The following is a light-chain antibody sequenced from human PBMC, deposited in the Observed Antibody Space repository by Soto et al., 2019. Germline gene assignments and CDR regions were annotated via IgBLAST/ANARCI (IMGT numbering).Light chain of an antibody. J-gene: IGKJ4*01. CDR2: GAS. Sequence: EIVLTQSPGTLSLSPGDRATLSCRASQSVSSYLAWYQQKPGQAPRLLIYGASSRAPGTPDRFSGSGSGTDFSLTISRLEPEDFAAYFCQRYGSSVTFGGGTKVDI. V-gene: IGKV3-20*01. CDR3: QRYGSSVT. CDR1: QSVSSY.